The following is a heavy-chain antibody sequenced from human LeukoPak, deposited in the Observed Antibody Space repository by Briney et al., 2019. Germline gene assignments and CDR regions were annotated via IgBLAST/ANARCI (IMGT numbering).Heavy chain of an antibody. V-gene: IGHV3-21*01. Sequence: GGSLRLSCAASGFTFSSYSMNWVRQAPGKGLEWVSSISSSSSYIYYADSVKGRFTISRDNAKNSLYLQMNSLRAEDTAVYYCARDRQYCSSTSHFDYWGQGTLVTVSS. CDR2: ISSSSSYI. CDR3: ARDRQYCSSTSHFDY. J-gene: IGHJ4*02. D-gene: IGHD2-2*01. CDR1: GFTFSSYS.